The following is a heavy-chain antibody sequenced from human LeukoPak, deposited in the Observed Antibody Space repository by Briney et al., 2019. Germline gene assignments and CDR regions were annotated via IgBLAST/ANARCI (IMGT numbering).Heavy chain of an antibody. Sequence: GGSLRLSCAASGFTFSNYAMSWVRQAPGKGLEWVAGISGSGRSTYHADSVRFHFTISRDNSKNTLYLQMYSLRADDTAVYFCAKGRSPYHSGSGSLLDYWGQGTLVTVSS. CDR1: GFTFSNYA. D-gene: IGHD3-10*01. V-gene: IGHV3-23*01. CDR3: AKGRSPYHSGSGSLLDY. J-gene: IGHJ4*02. CDR2: ISGSGRST.